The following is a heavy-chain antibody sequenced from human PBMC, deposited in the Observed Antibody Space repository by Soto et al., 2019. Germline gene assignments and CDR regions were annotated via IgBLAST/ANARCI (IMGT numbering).Heavy chain of an antibody. Sequence: QVVQSGAEVRKPGASVKVSCKASGYSFTTYYIHWFRQAPGQGLEWMAIINPNGGSTNSAQKFQGRVTVTRDMSASTVYMELSSLRSDDTAVYYCAALCSAGGCPPGPWNGGRGTMVTVSS. CDR2: INPNGGST. V-gene: IGHV1-46*03. D-gene: IGHD2-15*01. CDR1: GYSFTTYY. CDR3: AALCSAGGCPPGPWN. J-gene: IGHJ3*01.